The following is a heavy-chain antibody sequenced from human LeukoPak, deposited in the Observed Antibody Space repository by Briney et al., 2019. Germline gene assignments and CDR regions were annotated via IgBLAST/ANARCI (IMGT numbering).Heavy chain of an antibody. V-gene: IGHV4-59*01. D-gene: IGHD6-13*01. CDR3: ARVTGYMVEDYFDY. CDR1: GGSISSYY. J-gene: IGHJ4*02. Sequence: SETLSLTCTVSGGSISSYYWSWIRQPPGKGLEWIGYIYYSGSTNYKPSLKSRVTISVETSKNQFSLKLRSVTAADTAVYYCARVTGYMVEDYFDYWGQGTLVTVSS. CDR2: IYYSGST.